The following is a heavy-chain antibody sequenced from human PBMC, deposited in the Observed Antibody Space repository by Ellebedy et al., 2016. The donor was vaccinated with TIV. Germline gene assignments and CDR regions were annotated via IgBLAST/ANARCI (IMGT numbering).Heavy chain of an antibody. J-gene: IGHJ3*01. CDR1: VFSLSNSGLC. Sequence: SGPTLVXPTETLTLTCTSSVFSLSNSGLCINWIRQPPGKALEWLALIDWDDNKYYRTSLKTRLTISRDTSKNEVVLTMTNMGPADTATYFCVRIQGMGCRDDAFDLWGQGTMVSVSS. CDR2: IDWDDNK. D-gene: IGHD5-24*01. CDR3: VRIQGMGCRDDAFDL. V-gene: IGHV2-70*13.